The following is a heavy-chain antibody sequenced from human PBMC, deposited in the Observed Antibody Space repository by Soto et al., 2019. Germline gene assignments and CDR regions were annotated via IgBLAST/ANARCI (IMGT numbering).Heavy chain of an antibody. CDR1: GGSISSYY. Sequence: PSSPLSLTCTFSGGSISSYYWSWIRQPAGKGLEWIGRIYTSGSTNYNPSLKSRVAMSVDTSKNQFSLKLSSVTAADTAVYYCARDIVLMVYATQPYGMDVWGQGTTVTVSS. CDR3: ARDIVLMVYATQPYGMDV. CDR2: IYTSGST. V-gene: IGHV4-4*07. J-gene: IGHJ6*02. D-gene: IGHD2-8*01.